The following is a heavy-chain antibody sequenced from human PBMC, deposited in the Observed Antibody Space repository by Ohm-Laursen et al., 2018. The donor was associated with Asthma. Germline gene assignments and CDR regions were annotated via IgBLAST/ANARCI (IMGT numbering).Heavy chain of an antibody. V-gene: IGHV4-59*07. CDR2: INYSGST. D-gene: IGHD6-13*01. CDR3: ARGYSRSAAWFDP. J-gene: IGHJ5*02. Sequence: SDTLSLTCTVSGGSISNYYWSWIRQPPGKGLEWIAYINYSGSTNYNPSLKSRVTISVDTSKNHFSLKLSSVTAADTAVYYCARGYSRSAAWFDPWGQGTLVTVSS. CDR1: GGSISNYY.